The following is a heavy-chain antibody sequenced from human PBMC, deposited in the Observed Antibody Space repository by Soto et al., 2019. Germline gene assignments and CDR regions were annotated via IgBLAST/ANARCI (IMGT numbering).Heavy chain of an antibody. Sequence: PGGSLRLSCAASGFTFSSYAMSWVRQAPGKGLEWVSAISGSGGSTYYADSVKGRFTISRDNSKNTLYLQMNSLRAEDTAVYYCAKGEPYDLMADNWFDPWGQGTLVTVSS. CDR2: ISGSGGST. J-gene: IGHJ5*02. CDR3: AKGEPYDLMADNWFDP. D-gene: IGHD3-3*01. CDR1: GFTFSSYA. V-gene: IGHV3-23*01.